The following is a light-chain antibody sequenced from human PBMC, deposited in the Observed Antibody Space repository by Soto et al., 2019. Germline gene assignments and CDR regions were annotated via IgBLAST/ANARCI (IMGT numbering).Light chain of an antibody. J-gene: IGLJ2*01. Sequence: QSALTQPPSASGSPGQSVTLSCIGTSSDVGGYKYVSWYQQHPGKAPKLMIYEVSKRPSGVPDRFSGSKSGNTASLTVSGLQAEDEADYYCSSYAASNNLGVFGGGTKVTVL. CDR2: EVS. CDR3: SSYAASNNLGV. CDR1: SSDVGGYKY. V-gene: IGLV2-8*01.